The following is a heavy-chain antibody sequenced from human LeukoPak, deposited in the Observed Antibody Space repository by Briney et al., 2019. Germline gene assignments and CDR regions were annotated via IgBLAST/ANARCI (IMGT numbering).Heavy chain of an antibody. V-gene: IGHV4-59*08. D-gene: IGHD1-26*01. CDR3: VRMYSGSLDAFDI. Sequence: SETLSLTCTVSGGSISSYYWSWIRQPPGKGLEWIGYIYYSGSTNYNPSLKSRVTISVDTSKNQFSLKLSSVTAADTAVYYCVRMYSGSLDAFDIWGQGTMVTVSS. CDR1: GGSISSYY. CDR2: IYYSGST. J-gene: IGHJ3*02.